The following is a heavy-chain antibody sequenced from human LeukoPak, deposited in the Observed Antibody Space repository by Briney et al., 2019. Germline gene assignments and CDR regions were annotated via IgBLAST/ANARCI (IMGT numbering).Heavy chain of an antibody. V-gene: IGHV3-53*01. J-gene: IGHJ4*02. CDR3: ARHIRSSGWYSDY. D-gene: IGHD6-19*01. Sequence: GGSLRLSCAASGFTVSDNFMTWVRQAPGKGMEWVSVMYISGGTYYADSVKGRFTISRDKSKNTLYLEMNSLRVEDTAMYYCARHIRSSGWYSDYWGQGMLVTVSS. CDR2: MYISGGT. CDR1: GFTVSDNF.